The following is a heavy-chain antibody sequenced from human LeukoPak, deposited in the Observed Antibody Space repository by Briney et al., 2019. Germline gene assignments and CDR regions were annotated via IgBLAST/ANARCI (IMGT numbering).Heavy chain of an antibody. V-gene: IGHV4-4*02. D-gene: IGHD3-10*01. Sequence: SGTLSLTCAVSGGSISSSNWWSWVRQPPGKGLEWIGEIYHSGSTNYNPSLKSRVTISVDKSKNQFSLKLSSVTAADTAVYYCARDRLLWFGELDYWGQGTLVIVSS. CDR1: GGSISSSNW. J-gene: IGHJ4*02. CDR2: IYHSGST. CDR3: ARDRLLWFGELDY.